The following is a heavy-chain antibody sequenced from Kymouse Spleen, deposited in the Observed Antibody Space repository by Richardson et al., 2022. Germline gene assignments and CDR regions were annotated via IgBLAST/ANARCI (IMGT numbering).Heavy chain of an antibody. D-gene: IGHD2-2*02. V-gene: IGHV4-4*02. J-gene: IGHJ6*02. CDR2: IYHSGST. CDR1: GGSISSSNW. CDR3: ARDHIVVVPAAIDYYYYGMDV. Sequence: QVQLQESGPGLVKPSGTLSLTCAVSGGSISSSNWWSWVRQPPGKGLEWIGEIYHSGSTNYNPSLKSRVTISVDKSKNQFSLKLSSVTAADTAVYYCARDHIVVVPAAIDYYYYGMDVWGQGTTVTVSS.